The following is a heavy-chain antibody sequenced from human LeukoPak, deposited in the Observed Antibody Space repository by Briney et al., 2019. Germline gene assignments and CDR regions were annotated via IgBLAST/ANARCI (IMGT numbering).Heavy chain of an antibody. CDR3: ARGDYGGPNY. Sequence: GSLRLSCAASGFTFNSYAMSWIRQPPGKGLEWIGEINHSGSTNYNPSLKSRVTISVDTSKNQFSLKLSSATAADTAVYYCARGDYGGPNYWGQGTLVTVSS. V-gene: IGHV4-34*01. J-gene: IGHJ4*02. D-gene: IGHD4-17*01. CDR2: INHSGST. CDR1: GFTFNSYA.